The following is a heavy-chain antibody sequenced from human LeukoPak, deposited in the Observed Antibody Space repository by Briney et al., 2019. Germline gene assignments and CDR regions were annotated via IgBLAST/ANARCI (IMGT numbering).Heavy chain of an antibody. CDR2: IYSGGST. CDR1: GFTVSSNY. D-gene: IGHD1-26*01. V-gene: IGHV3-53*01. Sequence: GGSLRLSCAASGFTVSSNYMSWVRQAPGKGLEWVSVIYSGGSTYYADSVKGRFTISRDSSKNTLYLQMNSLRAEDTAVYYCARCGGSGSYFFDYWGQGTLVTVSS. J-gene: IGHJ4*02. CDR3: ARCGGSGSYFFDY.